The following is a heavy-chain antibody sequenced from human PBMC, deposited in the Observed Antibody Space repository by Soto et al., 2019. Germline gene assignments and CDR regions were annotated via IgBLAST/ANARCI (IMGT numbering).Heavy chain of an antibody. Sequence: GGSLRLSCAASGFTFSSYAMSWVRQAPGKGLEWVSAISGSGGSTYYADSVKGRFTISRDNSKNTLYLQMNSLRAEDTAVYYCAKIPSGSPAAPKNWFDPWGQGTLVTVSS. J-gene: IGHJ5*02. V-gene: IGHV3-23*01. CDR2: ISGSGGST. CDR1: GFTFSSYA. CDR3: AKIPSGSPAAPKNWFDP. D-gene: IGHD2-2*01.